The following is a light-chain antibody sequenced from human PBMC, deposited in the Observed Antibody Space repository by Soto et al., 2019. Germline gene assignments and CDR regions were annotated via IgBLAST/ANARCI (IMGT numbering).Light chain of an antibody. CDR1: SSDVGGYNY. CDR2: DVS. Sequence: LTQPASVSGSPGQSITISCTGTSSDVGGYNYVSWYQQHPGKAPKLMIYDVSNRPSGVSNRFSGSKSGNTASLTISGLQAEDEADYYCGSYTSSSTLVFGTGTKVTVL. J-gene: IGLJ1*01. CDR3: GSYTSSSTLV. V-gene: IGLV2-14*01.